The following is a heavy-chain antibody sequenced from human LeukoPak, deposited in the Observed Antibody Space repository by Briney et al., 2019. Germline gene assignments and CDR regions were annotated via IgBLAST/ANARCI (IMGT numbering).Heavy chain of an antibody. D-gene: IGHD6-13*01. Sequence: GGSLRLSCAASGFTFDDYAMHWVRQAPGKGLEWVANIKEDGSAKYYVDSVRGRFTISRDTAKSSLYLEMKYLGVDDTAVYYCARLGAASAGALDSWGQGTLVTVSS. J-gene: IGHJ4*02. CDR3: ARLGAASAGALDS. CDR1: GFTFDDYA. CDR2: IKEDGSAK. V-gene: IGHV3-7*02.